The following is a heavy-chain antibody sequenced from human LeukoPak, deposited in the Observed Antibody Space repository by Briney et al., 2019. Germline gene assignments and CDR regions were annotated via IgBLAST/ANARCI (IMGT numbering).Heavy chain of an antibody. CDR1: GGSISSYY. D-gene: IGHD4-17*01. CDR3: ARDMTTVTTGDY. Sequence: SETLSLTCTVSGGSISSYYWSWIRQPPGKGLEWIGYMYYSGSTDYNPSLKSRVTISLDTSKNQFSLKLSSVTAADTAVYYCARDMTTVTTGDYRGQGTLVTVSS. J-gene: IGHJ4*02. V-gene: IGHV4-59*12. CDR2: MYYSGST.